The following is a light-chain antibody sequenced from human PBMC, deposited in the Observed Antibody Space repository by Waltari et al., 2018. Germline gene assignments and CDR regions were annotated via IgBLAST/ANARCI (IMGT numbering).Light chain of an antibody. V-gene: IGLV2-8*01. CDR2: AVT. CDR1: STDIGVYNF. Sequence: QSALTQPPSASGSPGPSVTISCTGTSTDIGVYNFVSWYQQPPGKAPKLLIYAVTERPSGVPDRFSGSKSGNTASLTVSGLQGEDEADYYCASFAGSNNLFGGGTKLTVL. J-gene: IGLJ2*01. CDR3: ASFAGSNNL.